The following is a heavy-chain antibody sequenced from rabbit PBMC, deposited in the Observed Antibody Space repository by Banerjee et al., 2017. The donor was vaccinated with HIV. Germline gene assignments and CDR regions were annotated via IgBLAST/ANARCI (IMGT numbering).Heavy chain of an antibody. V-gene: IGHV1S40*01. D-gene: IGHD4-1*01. J-gene: IGHJ4*01. CDR1: GFSYSGGYY. CDR2: IDSSSIT. CDR3: MRYGTGWGDNL. Sequence: QSLEESGGDLVKPGASLTLTCKASGFSYSGGYYMCWVRQAPGKGLEWIGCIDSSSITWYASWVNGRFTISKTSSTTVTLQMTSLTAADTATYFCMRYGTGWGDNLWGPGTLVTVS.